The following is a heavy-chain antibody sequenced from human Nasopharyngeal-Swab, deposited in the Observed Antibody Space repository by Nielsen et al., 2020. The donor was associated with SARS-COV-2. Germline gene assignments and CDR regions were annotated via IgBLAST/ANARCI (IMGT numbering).Heavy chain of an antibody. CDR1: GFTFSSYA. Sequence: GGSLRLSCAASGFTFSSYAMSWVRLAPGKGLEWVSAISGSGGSTYYADSVKGRFTISRDNSKNTLYLQMNSLRAEDTAVYYCAKGGAGYSGYDDYWGQGTLVTVSS. D-gene: IGHD5-12*01. J-gene: IGHJ4*02. V-gene: IGHV3-23*01. CDR2: ISGSGGST. CDR3: AKGGAGYSGYDDY.